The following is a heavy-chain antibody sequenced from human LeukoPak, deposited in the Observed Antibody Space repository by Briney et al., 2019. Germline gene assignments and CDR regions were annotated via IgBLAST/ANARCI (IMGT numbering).Heavy chain of an antibody. D-gene: IGHD6-13*01. CDR2: ISWNSGSI. Sequence: SGGSLRLSCAASGFTFDDYAMHWVRQAPGKGLEWVSGISWNSGSIGYADSVKGRFIISRDNAKNSLYLQMNSLRAEDTALYYCAKDVYGGYSNSRFDYWGQGTLVTVSS. V-gene: IGHV3-9*01. J-gene: IGHJ4*02. CDR3: AKDVYGGYSNSRFDY. CDR1: GFTFDDYA.